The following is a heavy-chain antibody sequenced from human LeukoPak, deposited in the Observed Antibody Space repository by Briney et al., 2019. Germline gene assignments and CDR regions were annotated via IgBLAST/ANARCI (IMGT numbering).Heavy chain of an antibody. CDR3: ARGCGGYCSGGSCYSGYYYYYGMDV. Sequence: SETLSLTCAVYGGSFSGYYWSWIRQPPGKGLEWIGEINHSGSTNYNPSLKSRVTISVDTSKNQFSLKLSSVTAADTAVYYCARGCGGYCSGGSCYSGYYYYYGMDVWGKGTTVTVSS. CDR2: INHSGST. CDR1: GGSFSGYY. J-gene: IGHJ6*04. V-gene: IGHV4-34*01. D-gene: IGHD2-15*01.